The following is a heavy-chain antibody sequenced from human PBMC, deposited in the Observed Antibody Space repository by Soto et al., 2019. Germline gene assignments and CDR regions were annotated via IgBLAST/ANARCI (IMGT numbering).Heavy chain of an antibody. CDR1: GGSVSSGNYY. V-gene: IGHV4-61*01. CDR2: FYYTGSI. D-gene: IGHD3-22*01. CDR3: ARSMLYSDGSNYSPFDY. J-gene: IGHJ4*02. Sequence: QVQLQESGPGLVKPSETLSLTCTVSGGSVSSGNYYWSWIRQPPGEGLEWIGYFYYTGSINYNPSLKSRVTISIDASKKQFSLRLSSVTAADTAVYYCARSMLYSDGSNYSPFDYWGQGTLVTVSS.